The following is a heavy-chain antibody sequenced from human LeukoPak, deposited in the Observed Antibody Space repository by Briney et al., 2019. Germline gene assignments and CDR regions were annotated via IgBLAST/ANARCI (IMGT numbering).Heavy chain of an antibody. CDR2: ISAYNGNT. Sequence: ASVNVSCKASGYTFTSYGISWVRQAPGQGLEWMGWISAYNGNTNYAQKLQGRVTMTTDTSTSTAYMELRSLRSDDTAVHYCARDSTWVGWGYCSGGSCYSQFDYWGQGTLVTVSS. V-gene: IGHV1-18*01. CDR1: GYTFTSYG. J-gene: IGHJ4*02. D-gene: IGHD2-15*01. CDR3: ARDSTWVGWGYCSGGSCYSQFDY.